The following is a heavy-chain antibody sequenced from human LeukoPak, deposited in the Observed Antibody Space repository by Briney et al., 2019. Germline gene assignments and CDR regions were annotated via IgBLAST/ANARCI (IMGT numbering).Heavy chain of an antibody. J-gene: IGHJ4*02. CDR1: GYTLTGYY. CDR3: ARVRSSSWYEAYYFDY. CDR2: INPNSGGT. D-gene: IGHD6-13*01. V-gene: IGHV1-2*02. Sequence: ASVKVSCKASGYTLTGYYMHWVRQAPGQGLEWMGWINPNSGGTNYAQKFQGRVTMTRDTSISTAYMELSRLRSDDTAVYYCARVRSSSWYEAYYFDYWGQGTLATVSS.